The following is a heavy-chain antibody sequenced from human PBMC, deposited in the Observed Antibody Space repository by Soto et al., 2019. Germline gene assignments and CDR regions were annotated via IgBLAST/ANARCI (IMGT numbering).Heavy chain of an antibody. CDR2: IYTSGST. CDR1: GGSISSYY. V-gene: IGHV4-4*07. CDR3: ARTDRSSRGDDAFDI. J-gene: IGHJ3*02. Sequence: PSETLSLTCTVSGGSISSYYWSWIRQLAGKGLEWIGRIYTSGSTNYNPSLKSRVTMSVDTSKNQFSLKLSSVTAADTAVYYCARTDRSSRGDDAFDIWGQGTMVTVSS. D-gene: IGHD6-6*01.